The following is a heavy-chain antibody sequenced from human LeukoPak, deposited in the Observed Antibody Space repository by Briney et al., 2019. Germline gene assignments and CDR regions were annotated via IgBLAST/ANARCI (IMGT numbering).Heavy chain of an antibody. CDR1: GFTFSSYE. Sequence: PGGSLRLSCAASGFTFSSYEMNWVRQAPGKGLEWVSYISSSGSTIYYADSVKGRFTISRDNAKNSLYLQMNSLRAEDTAVYYCARDGYIVATIRVFDYWGQGTLVTVSS. J-gene: IGHJ4*02. D-gene: IGHD5-12*01. CDR3: ARDGYIVATIRVFDY. CDR2: ISSSGSTI. V-gene: IGHV3-48*03.